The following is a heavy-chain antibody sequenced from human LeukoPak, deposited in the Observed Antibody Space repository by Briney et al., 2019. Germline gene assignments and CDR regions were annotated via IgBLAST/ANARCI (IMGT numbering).Heavy chain of an antibody. CDR3: AKGTHRGIAAAGTIDY. Sequence: GGSLRLSCAASGFTFSDYYMGWIRQAPGKGVEWVSYISSSGSTIYYADSVKGRFTISRDNAKNSLYLQMNSLRAEDMALYYCAKGTHRGIAAAGTIDYWGQGTLVTVSS. D-gene: IGHD6-13*01. CDR2: ISSSGSTI. V-gene: IGHV3-11*01. CDR1: GFTFSDYY. J-gene: IGHJ4*02.